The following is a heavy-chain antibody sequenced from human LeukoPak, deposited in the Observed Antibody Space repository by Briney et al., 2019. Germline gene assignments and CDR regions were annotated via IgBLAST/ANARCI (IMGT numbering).Heavy chain of an antibody. J-gene: IGHJ3*01. CDR3: AKDRGMIASS. Sequence: GGSLRLSCAASGFTFTTYAMTWVRQAPGKGLEWVSGISGSGGSTYYADSVKGRFTISRDSSNNMVYLQMSSLRAEDTAVYYCAKDRGMIASSWGQGTMVTVSS. V-gene: IGHV3-23*01. D-gene: IGHD3-22*01. CDR1: GFTFTTYA. CDR2: ISGSGGST.